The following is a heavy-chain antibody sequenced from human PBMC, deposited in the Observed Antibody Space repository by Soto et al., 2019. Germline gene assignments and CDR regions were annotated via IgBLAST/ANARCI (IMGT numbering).Heavy chain of an antibody. V-gene: IGHV3-21*01. CDR1: GFTFSACT. D-gene: IGHD6-6*01. CDR3: SRDYPVLYSRSVDALDI. Sequence: EVQLVESGGGLVKPGGSLRLSCLASGFTFSACTMDWVRQAPGKGLEWVSSISSTGAYIYYAESVRGRFTISRDNAKNSLDPQMNSLGVEDTAVYYCSRDYPVLYSRSVDALDIWGRGTLVTVSS. J-gene: IGHJ3*02. CDR2: ISSTGAYI.